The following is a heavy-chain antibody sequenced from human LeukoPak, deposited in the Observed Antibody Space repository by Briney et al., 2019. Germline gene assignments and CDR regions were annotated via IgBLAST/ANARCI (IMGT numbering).Heavy chain of an antibody. D-gene: IGHD2-21*02. J-gene: IGHJ5*02. CDR3: VRGESYCGGDCLSANWFDP. CDR2: ISSDGGGT. CDR1: GFTFSSYA. Sequence: GGSLRLSCAASGFTFSSYAMHWVRQAPGKGLEYVSAISSDGGGTYYANSVKGRFIISRDNSKNTLYLRMRSLRPEDMAVYYCVRGESYCGGDCLSANWFDPWGQGTLVTVSS. V-gene: IGHV3-64*01.